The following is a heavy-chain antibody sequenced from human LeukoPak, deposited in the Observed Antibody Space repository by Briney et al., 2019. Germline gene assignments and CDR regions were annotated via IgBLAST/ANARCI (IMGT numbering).Heavy chain of an antibody. V-gene: IGHV3-21*01. Sequence: GGSLRLSCAASGFTFSSYSMNWVRQAPGKGLEWVSSISSSSSYIYYADSVKGRFTISRDNAKNSLYLQMNSLRAEDTAVYYCAKDPRSGIVVVPAAINWGQGTLVTVSS. CDR1: GFTFSSYS. CDR2: ISSSSSYI. J-gene: IGHJ4*02. D-gene: IGHD2-2*02. CDR3: AKDPRSGIVVVPAAIN.